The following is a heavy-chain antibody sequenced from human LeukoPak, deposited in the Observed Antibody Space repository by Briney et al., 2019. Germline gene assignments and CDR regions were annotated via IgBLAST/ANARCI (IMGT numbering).Heavy chain of an antibody. Sequence: GGSLRLSCAASGFTFSSYGMHWVRQAPGKGLEWVPVISYDGSNKYYADSVKGRFTISRDNSKNTLYLQMNSLRAEDTAVYYCAKLGDFDYWGQGTLVTVSS. D-gene: IGHD3-16*01. CDR1: GFTFSSYG. J-gene: IGHJ4*02. CDR3: AKLGDFDY. V-gene: IGHV3-30*18. CDR2: ISYDGSNK.